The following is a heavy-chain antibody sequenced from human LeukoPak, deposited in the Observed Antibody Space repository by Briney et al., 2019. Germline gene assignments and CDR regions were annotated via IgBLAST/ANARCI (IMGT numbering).Heavy chain of an antibody. D-gene: IGHD6-19*01. CDR2: ITWNSDTI. CDR3: AKDHLAVAGTAMRFEY. Sequence: GGSLRLSCAASGFTFDDYAMHWVRQAPGKGLEWVSGITWNSDTIGYADSVKGRFTISRDNAKNSLYLQMDSLRAKDTALYYCAKDHLAVAGTAMRFEYWGQGTLVTVSS. CDR1: GFTFDDYA. J-gene: IGHJ4*02. V-gene: IGHV3-9*01.